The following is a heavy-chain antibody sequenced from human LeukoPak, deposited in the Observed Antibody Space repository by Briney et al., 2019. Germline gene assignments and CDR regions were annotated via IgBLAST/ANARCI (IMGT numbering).Heavy chain of an antibody. Sequence: GGSLRLSCAASGFTFSNAWMSWVRQAPGRGLEWVAVVYSGDDGTNYADSVRGRFTISRDDSKSTVFLQMNSLRVDDTAIYYCTKRNSGGYYDYWGQGTLVTVSS. CDR2: VYSGDDGT. D-gene: IGHD5-12*01. V-gene: IGHV3-66*02. CDR1: GFTFSNAW. CDR3: TKRNSGGYYDY. J-gene: IGHJ4*02.